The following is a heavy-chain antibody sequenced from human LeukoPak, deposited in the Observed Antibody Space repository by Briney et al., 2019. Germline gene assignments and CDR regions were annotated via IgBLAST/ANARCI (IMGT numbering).Heavy chain of an antibody. CDR3: ARGPDYYGSNLDFDY. D-gene: IGHD3-10*01. Sequence: PGGSLRLSCAASGFTFSNYAIHWVRQVPGRGLEWVALISSDGSVIYDADSVKGRFAISRDNSKNTLYLQINSLRAEDTAVYYCARGPDYYGSNLDFDYWGQGTLVTVSS. CDR1: GFTFSNYA. V-gene: IGHV3-30*01. CDR2: ISSDGSVI. J-gene: IGHJ4*02.